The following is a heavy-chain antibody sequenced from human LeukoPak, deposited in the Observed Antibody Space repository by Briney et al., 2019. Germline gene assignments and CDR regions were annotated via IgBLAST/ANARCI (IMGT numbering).Heavy chain of an antibody. Sequence: PGGSLRLSCAASGFTFDDYGMSWVRQAPGKGLEWVSGINWNGGSTGYADSVKGRFTISRDNAKNSLYLQMNSLRAEDTALYYCARSITMVRGVTCDAFDIWGQGTMVTVSS. V-gene: IGHV3-20*04. D-gene: IGHD3-10*01. CDR2: INWNGGST. CDR1: GFTFDDYG. J-gene: IGHJ3*02. CDR3: ARSITMVRGVTCDAFDI.